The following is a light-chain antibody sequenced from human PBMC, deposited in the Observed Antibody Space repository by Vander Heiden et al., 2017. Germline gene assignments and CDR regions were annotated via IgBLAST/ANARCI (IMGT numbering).Light chain of an antibody. CDR3: SSYSSTSTSVV. CDR2: EVS. Sequence: HSALTQPASVSGSPGQSITISCTGTTSDVGGYNYVSGYQQHQGRATKLLIYEVSHRPSGVSDRFSGSKSGYTASLTISGLQAEDEADYYCSSYSSTSTSVVFGGGTTLSVL. J-gene: IGLJ2*01. CDR1: TSDVGGYNY. V-gene: IGLV2-14*01.